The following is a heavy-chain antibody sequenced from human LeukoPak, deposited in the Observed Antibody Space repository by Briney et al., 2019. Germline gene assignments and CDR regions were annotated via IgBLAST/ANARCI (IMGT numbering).Heavy chain of an antibody. CDR2: INPSGGST. Sequence: ASVTVSCTASGYTFTSYYMHWVRQAPGQGLEWMGIINPSGGSTSYAQKFQGRVTMTRDTSTSTVYMELSSLRSEDTAVYYCARALGYSSGWYWNFQHWGQGTLVTVSS. CDR1: GYTFTSYY. J-gene: IGHJ1*01. V-gene: IGHV1-46*01. D-gene: IGHD6-19*01. CDR3: ARALGYSSGWYWNFQH.